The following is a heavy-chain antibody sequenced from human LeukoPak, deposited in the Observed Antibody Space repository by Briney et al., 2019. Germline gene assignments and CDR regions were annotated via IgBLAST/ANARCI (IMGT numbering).Heavy chain of an antibody. D-gene: IGHD1-26*01. CDR3: AKAMYSGSYYYYYGMDV. Sequence: GGALRLSSGAPGSPFEDCAVHWVRQAPGKGLEWVRPTSGDGGSTYYADSVKGRFTISRDNSKNSLYLQMNSLRTEHTALYYSAKAMYSGSYYYYYGMDVWGQGTMVTVS. CDR1: GSPFEDCA. J-gene: IGHJ6*02. CDR2: TSGDGGST. V-gene: IGHV3-43*02.